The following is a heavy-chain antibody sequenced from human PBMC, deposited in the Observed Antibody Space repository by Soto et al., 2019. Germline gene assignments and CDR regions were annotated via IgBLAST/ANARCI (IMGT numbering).Heavy chain of an antibody. CDR1: GFTFTSSA. D-gene: IGHD3-3*01. CDR3: AADRRYYDFWSGYLFDY. J-gene: IGHJ4*02. CDR2: IVVGSGNT. Sequence: GASVKVSCKASGFTFTSSAVQWVRQARGQRLEGIGWIVVGSGNTNYAQKFQERVTITRDMSTSTAYMELSSLRSEDTAVYYCAADRRYYDFWSGYLFDYWSQGTLVTVS. V-gene: IGHV1-58*01.